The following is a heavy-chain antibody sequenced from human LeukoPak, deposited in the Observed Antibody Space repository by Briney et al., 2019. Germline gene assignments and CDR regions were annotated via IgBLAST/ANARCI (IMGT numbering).Heavy chain of an antibody. Sequence: GGSLRLSCAASGFTFSSYWMSWVRQAPGKGLEWVANIKQDGSEKYYVDSVKGRFIISRDNAKNSLYLQMNSLRAEDTAVYYCARDPIAAAGITFDYWGQGTLVTVSS. CDR2: IKQDGSEK. CDR1: GFTFSSYW. J-gene: IGHJ4*02. V-gene: IGHV3-7*03. CDR3: ARDPIAAAGITFDY. D-gene: IGHD6-13*01.